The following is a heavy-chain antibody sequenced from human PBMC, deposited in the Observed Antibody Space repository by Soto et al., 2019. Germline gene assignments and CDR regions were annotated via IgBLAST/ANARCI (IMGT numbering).Heavy chain of an antibody. CDR3: ARSGSGSYFGYYYYGMDV. D-gene: IGHD3-10*01. J-gene: IGHJ6*01. Sequence: PPETLSLTCAVYGGFFSGYYWSWILQPLGKGLEWIGDIHYRRSANSNPPHTSRVTISVDTSKYQFYRMQSSVTASDTVVCYCARSGSGSYFGYYYYGMDVWGQGTTVT. CDR2: IHYRRSA. V-gene: IGHV4-34*01. CDR1: GGFFSGYY.